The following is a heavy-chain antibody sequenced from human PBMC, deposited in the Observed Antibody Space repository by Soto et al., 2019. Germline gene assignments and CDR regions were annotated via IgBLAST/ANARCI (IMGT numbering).Heavy chain of an antibody. Sequence: APLSLTCTVSGGSISSYYWSWIRQAPGKGLEWIGYIYYSGSTNYNPSLKSRVTISVDTYKNQFSLKLSSVTAADTAVYYCARALYSSSWYGYWGQGTLVTVSS. CDR3: ARALYSSSWYGY. CDR1: GGSISSYY. V-gene: IGHV4-59*01. CDR2: IYYSGST. D-gene: IGHD6-13*01. J-gene: IGHJ4*02.